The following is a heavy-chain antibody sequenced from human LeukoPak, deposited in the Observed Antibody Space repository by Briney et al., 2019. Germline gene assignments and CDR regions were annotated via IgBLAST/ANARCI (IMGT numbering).Heavy chain of an antibody. D-gene: IGHD3-10*01. CDR2: ISGSGGST. CDR1: GFTFSSYG. J-gene: IGHJ4*02. CDR3: ARAGITMVRGTHYGGEY. Sequence: GGTLRLSCAASGFTFSSYGMSWVRQAPGKGLEWVSAISGSGGSTYYADSVKGRFTISRDNSKNTLYLQMNSLRAEDTAVYYCARAGITMVRGTHYGGEYWGQGTLVTVSS. V-gene: IGHV3-23*01.